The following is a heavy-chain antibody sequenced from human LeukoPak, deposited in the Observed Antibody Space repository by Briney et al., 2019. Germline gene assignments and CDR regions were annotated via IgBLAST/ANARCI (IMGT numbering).Heavy chain of an antibody. Sequence: SETLSLTCTVSGDSISSYYWSWIRQSPGKELEWIGYMYNRGSTIYNPSLKSRVTISTDTSKNQFSLRLTSVTAADTAVYYCARAEKAVTGTLDSWGQGTLITVSS. CDR3: ARAEKAVTGTLDS. V-gene: IGHV4-59*01. CDR1: GDSISSYY. J-gene: IGHJ4*02. D-gene: IGHD6-19*01. CDR2: MYNRGST.